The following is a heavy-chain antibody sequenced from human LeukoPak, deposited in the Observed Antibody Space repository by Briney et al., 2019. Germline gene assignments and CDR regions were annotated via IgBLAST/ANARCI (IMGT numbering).Heavy chain of an antibody. V-gene: IGHV1-2*02. CDR2: INPNSGGT. D-gene: IGHD6-13*01. CDR3: ARGSSGWQQLVDS. Sequence: ASVKVSCKASGYTFTGYYMHWVRQAPGQGLEWMGWINPNSGGTNYAQNFQGGVTMTRDTSISTAYMELRRLRSDDTVVYYCARGSSGWQQLVDSWGQGTLVTVSS. J-gene: IGHJ4*02. CDR1: GYTFTGYY.